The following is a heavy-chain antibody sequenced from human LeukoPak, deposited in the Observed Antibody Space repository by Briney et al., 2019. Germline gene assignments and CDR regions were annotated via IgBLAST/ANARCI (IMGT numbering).Heavy chain of an antibody. CDR3: ARGRSNYYGMDV. Sequence: SETLSLTCSVSDDSINSYYWNWIRRPPGKGLEWIGYIYYNGNTNYSPSLKSRVTMSVDTSKNLFSLKVSSVTAADTAVYYCARGRSNYYGMDVWGQGTTVTVSS. CDR1: DDSINSYY. CDR2: IYYNGNT. V-gene: IGHV4-59*01. J-gene: IGHJ6*02. D-gene: IGHD1-26*01.